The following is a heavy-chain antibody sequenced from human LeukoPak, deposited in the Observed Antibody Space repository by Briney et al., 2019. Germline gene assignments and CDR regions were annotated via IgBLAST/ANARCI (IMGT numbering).Heavy chain of an antibody. J-gene: IGHJ4*02. D-gene: IGHD5-12*01. CDR2: IYPGDSDT. CDR3: ARAPPGGYGLFDY. V-gene: IGHV5-51*01. Sequence: GESLKISCQGSGYSFTSYWIGWVRQMPGKGLEWMGIIYPGDSDTRYSPAFQGQVTISADKSISTAYLQWSSLKASDAAMYYCARAPPGGYGLFDYWGQGTLVTVSS. CDR1: GYSFTSYW.